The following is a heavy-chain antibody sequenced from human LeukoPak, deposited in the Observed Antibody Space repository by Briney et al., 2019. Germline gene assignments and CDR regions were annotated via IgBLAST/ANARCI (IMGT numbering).Heavy chain of an antibody. CDR3: ARGGADYSSGYYRPLDY. D-gene: IGHD3-22*01. CDR1: GFTFSSYS. J-gene: IGHJ4*02. CDR2: ISSSSSYI. Sequence: GGSLRLSCAASGFTFSSYSMNWVRQAPGKGLEWVSSISSSSSYIYYADSVKGRFTISRDNAKNSLYLQVNSLRAEDTAVYYCARGGADYSSGYYRPLDYWGQGTLVTVSS. V-gene: IGHV3-21*01.